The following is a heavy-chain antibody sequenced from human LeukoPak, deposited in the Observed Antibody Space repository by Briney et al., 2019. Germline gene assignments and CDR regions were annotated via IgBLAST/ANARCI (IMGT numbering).Heavy chain of an antibody. V-gene: IGHV4-38-2*02. CDR2: IHHSGIT. CDR3: ARDLYDDNRCFDF. J-gene: IGHJ4*02. D-gene: IGHD1-14*01. Sequence: PSETLSLTCTVSVYSISSGYYWGWLRQPPGKGLEGVGSIHHSGITYYNPSLKSRVTISVDTSKNQFSLRVDSVTAADTAVYYCARDLYDDNRCFDFWGQGILVTVSS. CDR1: VYSISSGYY.